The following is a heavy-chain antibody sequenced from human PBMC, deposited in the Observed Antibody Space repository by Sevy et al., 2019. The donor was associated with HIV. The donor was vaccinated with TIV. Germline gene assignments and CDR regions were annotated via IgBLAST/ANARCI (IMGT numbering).Heavy chain of an antibody. CDR3: ARGTHRITVAGSYFGY. CDR2: IFYTGST. D-gene: IGHD6-19*01. CDR1: GGSISSYS. Sequence: SETLSLTCSVSGGSISSYSWSWIRQPPGKALEWIGYIFYTGSTNYNPSLKSRVTISLDTSKNQFSRRLSSVTAADTAVYYCARGTHRITVAGSYFGYWGQRTLVTVSS. V-gene: IGHV4-59*01. J-gene: IGHJ4*02.